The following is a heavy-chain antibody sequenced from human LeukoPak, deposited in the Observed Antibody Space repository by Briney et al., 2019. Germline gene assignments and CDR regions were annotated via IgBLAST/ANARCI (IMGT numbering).Heavy chain of an antibody. J-gene: IGHJ6*02. CDR3: ARHPYIAVAGTYYYYGMDV. CDR1: GFIFSSYS. D-gene: IGHD6-19*01. CDR2: ISSSSSYI. V-gene: IGHV3-21*01. Sequence: GGSLRLSCAASGFIFSSYSMNWVRQAPGKGLEWVSSISSSSSYIYYADSVKGRFTISRDNAKNSLYLQMNSLRAEDTAVYYCARHPYIAVAGTYYYYGMDVWGQGTTVTVSS.